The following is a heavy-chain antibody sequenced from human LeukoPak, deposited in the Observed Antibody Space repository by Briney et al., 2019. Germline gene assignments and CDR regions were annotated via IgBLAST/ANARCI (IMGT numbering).Heavy chain of an antibody. V-gene: IGHV4-59*08. J-gene: IGHJ4*02. CDR1: GGSISSYY. Sequence: SETLSLTCTVSGGSISSYYWSWMRQPPGKGLEWMGYIYYSGSTNYNPSLKSRVTISVDTSKNQFSLKLSSVTAADTAVYYCARRRGYSSSSGHFDYWGQGTLVTVSS. CDR3: ARRRGYSSSSGHFDY. D-gene: IGHD6-6*01. CDR2: IYYSGST.